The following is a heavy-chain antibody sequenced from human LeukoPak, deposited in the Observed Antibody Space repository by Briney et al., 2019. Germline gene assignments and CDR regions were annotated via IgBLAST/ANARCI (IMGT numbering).Heavy chain of an antibody. Sequence: SEALSLTCTVSRGSITPYYWAWIRQPPGKGLEWIGYIYYSGSTNYIPSLESRVTISIDTSKNQFSLKLSSVTAADTAVYYCARDQNYYDSSGYYSSGLIGAFDIWGQGTMVTVSS. CDR3: ARDQNYYDSSGYYSSGLIGAFDI. J-gene: IGHJ3*02. V-gene: IGHV4-59*12. D-gene: IGHD3-22*01. CDR2: IYYSGST. CDR1: RGSITPYY.